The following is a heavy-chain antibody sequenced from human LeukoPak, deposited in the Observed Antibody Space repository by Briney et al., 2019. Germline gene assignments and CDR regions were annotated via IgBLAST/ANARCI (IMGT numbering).Heavy chain of an antibody. CDR2: IHYSGSP. D-gene: IGHD1-20*01. Sequence: SETLSLTCTVSGGSNYWSWIRQPPGKGLEWIGYIHYSGSPNYNPSLKSRVTISIDTSKNQFSLRLNSVTAANTAVYYCARHSNWNGGVDWFDPWGQGTQVTVSS. CDR3: ARHSNWNGGVDWFDP. V-gene: IGHV4-59*08. CDR1: GGSNY. J-gene: IGHJ5*02.